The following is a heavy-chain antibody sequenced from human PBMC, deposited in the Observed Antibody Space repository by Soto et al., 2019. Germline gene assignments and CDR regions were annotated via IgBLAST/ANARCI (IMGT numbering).Heavy chain of an antibody. CDR3: ARDLGKQWLAPYYYYGMDV. J-gene: IGHJ6*02. V-gene: IGHV1-2*02. D-gene: IGHD6-19*01. Sequence: WASVKVSCKASGYTFTGYYMHWVRQAPGQGLEWMGWINPNSGGTNYAQKFQGRVTMTRDTSISTAYMELSRLRSDDTAVYYCARDLGKQWLAPYYYYGMDVWGQGTTVTVSS. CDR2: INPNSGGT. CDR1: GYTFTGYY.